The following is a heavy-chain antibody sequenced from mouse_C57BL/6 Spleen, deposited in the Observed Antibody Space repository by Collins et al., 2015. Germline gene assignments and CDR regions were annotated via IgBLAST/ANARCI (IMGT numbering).Heavy chain of an antibody. Sequence: QVQVQQSGAEPVKPGASVKISCKASGYAFSSYWMNWVKQRPGKGLEWIGQIYPGDGDTNYNGKFKGKATLTADKSSTTAYMQLSSLTSEDSAVYFCARGDYYGSSLDYWGQGTTLTVSS. V-gene: IGHV1-80*01. D-gene: IGHD1-1*01. J-gene: IGHJ2*01. CDR2: IYPGDGDT. CDR1: GYAFSSYW. CDR3: ARGDYYGSSLDY.